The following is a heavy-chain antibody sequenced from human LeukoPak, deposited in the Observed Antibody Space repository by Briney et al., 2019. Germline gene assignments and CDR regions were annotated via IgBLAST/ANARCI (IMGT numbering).Heavy chain of an antibody. D-gene: IGHD3-16*01. Sequence: GGSLRLSCAASGFTFSSYNMNWVRQAPGKGLEWVSSISSSSSYIYYADSVKGRFTISRDNAKNSLYLQMNSLRAEDTAVYYCARAKNTYDYSIPLDYWGQGTLVTVSS. CDR3: ARAKNTYDYSIPLDY. V-gene: IGHV3-21*01. CDR1: GFTFSSYN. J-gene: IGHJ4*02. CDR2: ISSSSSYI.